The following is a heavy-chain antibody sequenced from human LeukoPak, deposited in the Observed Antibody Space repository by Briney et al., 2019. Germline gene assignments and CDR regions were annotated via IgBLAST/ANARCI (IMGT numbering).Heavy chain of an antibody. Sequence: PGGSLRLSCAASGFTFDDYGMSWVRQAPGKGLEWVSGINWNGGSTGYADSVKGRFTISRDNAKNSLYLQMNSLRAEDTALYYCARDGDPATYYCYMDVWGKGTTVNVSS. D-gene: IGHD7-27*01. CDR3: ARDGDPATYYCYMDV. CDR1: GFTFDDYG. CDR2: INWNGGST. V-gene: IGHV3-20*04. J-gene: IGHJ6*03.